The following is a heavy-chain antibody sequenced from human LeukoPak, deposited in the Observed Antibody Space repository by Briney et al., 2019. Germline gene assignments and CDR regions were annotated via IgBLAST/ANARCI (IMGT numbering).Heavy chain of an antibody. CDR1: GYTFTSYG. CDR2: MNPNSGNT. D-gene: IGHD3-10*01. J-gene: IGHJ4*02. Sequence: ASVKVSCKASGYTFTSYGISWVRQATGQGLEWMGWMNPNSGNTGYAQKFQGRVTMTRNTSISTAYMELSRLRSDDTAVYYCARVRSQFYFDYWGQGTLVTVSS. CDR3: ARVRSQFYFDY. V-gene: IGHV1-8*01.